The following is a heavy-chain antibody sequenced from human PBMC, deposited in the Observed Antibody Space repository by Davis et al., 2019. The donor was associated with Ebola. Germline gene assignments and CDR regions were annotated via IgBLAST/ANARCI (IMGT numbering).Heavy chain of an antibody. V-gene: IGHV3-74*01. CDR2: INGDGSGT. CDR1: GFTFGDYW. J-gene: IGHJ4*02. CDR3: VRDNWGVHL. Sequence: ESLKTSCAASGFTFGDYWMQWVRQVPGQGLVWVSHINGDGSGTTYADSVRGRFTISRDNAKNTLYLQMNNLRPEDTAVYYCVRDNWGVHLWGQGTLVTVST. D-gene: IGHD7-27*01.